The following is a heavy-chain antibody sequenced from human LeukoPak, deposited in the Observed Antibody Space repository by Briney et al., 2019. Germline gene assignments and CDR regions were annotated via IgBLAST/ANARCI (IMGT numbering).Heavy chain of an antibody. CDR1: GFTFSSYW. CDR3: TRSNQADDY. D-gene: IGHD1-14*01. V-gene: IGHV3-74*01. Sequence: GRSLRLSCAASGFTFSSYWMHWVRQVPGKGLVWVARINPGGSSITYADSVKGRFTISRDNAKNTLYLQMDSLRAEDTGVYYCTRSNQADDYWGQGTLVTVSS. CDR2: INPGGSSI. J-gene: IGHJ4*02.